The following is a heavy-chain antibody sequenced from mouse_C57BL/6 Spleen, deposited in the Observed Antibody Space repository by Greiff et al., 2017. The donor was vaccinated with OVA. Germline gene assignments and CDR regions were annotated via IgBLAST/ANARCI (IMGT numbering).Heavy chain of an antibody. Sequence: QVQLQQSGAELVRPGASVTLSCKASGYTFTDYEMHWVKQTPVHGLEWIGAIDPETGGTAYHQKFKGKAILTADKSSSTAYMELRSLTSEDSAGYYCTRETWDSWFAYWGQGTLVTVSA. CDR3: TRETWDSWFAY. V-gene: IGHV1-15*01. J-gene: IGHJ3*01. D-gene: IGHD4-1*01. CDR1: GYTFTDYE. CDR2: IDPETGGT.